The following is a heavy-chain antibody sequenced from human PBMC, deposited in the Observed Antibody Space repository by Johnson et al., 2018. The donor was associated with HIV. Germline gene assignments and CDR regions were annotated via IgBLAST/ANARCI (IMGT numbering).Heavy chain of an antibody. CDR1: GFTFSSYG. V-gene: IGHV3-NL1*01. CDR3: ARPGGGWYETAFDI. J-gene: IGHJ3*02. CDR2: IYSGDTT. Sequence: QVQLVESGGGVVQPGRSLRLSCAASGFTFSSYGMHWVRQAPGKGLEWVSVIYSGDTTYYADSVKGRFTISRDNAKNSLYLQMNSLRAEDTAVYYCARPGGGWYETAFDIWGQGTMVTVSS. D-gene: IGHD6-19*01.